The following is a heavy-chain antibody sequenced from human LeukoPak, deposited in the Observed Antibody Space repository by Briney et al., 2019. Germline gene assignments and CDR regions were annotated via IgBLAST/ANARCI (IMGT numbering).Heavy chain of an antibody. Sequence: GGSLRLSCAASGFSFSSYGMNWVRQAPGKGLEWVSYIDPTSRSIYYADSVKGRFTVSRDNAKNSLFLQMNSLRDEDTAVYFCARKLALWGQGALVTVSS. J-gene: IGHJ4*02. CDR3: ARKLAL. V-gene: IGHV3-48*02. CDR2: IDPTSRSI. CDR1: GFSFSSYG.